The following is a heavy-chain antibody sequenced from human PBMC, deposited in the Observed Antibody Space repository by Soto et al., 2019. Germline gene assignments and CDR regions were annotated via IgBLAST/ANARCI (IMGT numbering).Heavy chain of an antibody. J-gene: IGHJ2*01. CDR1: GFVYSNYT. D-gene: IGHD6-25*01. Sequence: VQLVESGGGVVQPGRSLRLSCAASGFVYSNYTMHWVRLSPGKGLEWVALIWNDGTKKYYMDSVKGRFIISRDNSLKTLHLQMDSLRPEDAAVYFCVRGIPSQYTSDWLYWYFDLWSRGTQVTVSA. CDR2: IWNDGTKK. CDR3: VRGIPSQYTSDWLYWYFDL. V-gene: IGHV3-33*01.